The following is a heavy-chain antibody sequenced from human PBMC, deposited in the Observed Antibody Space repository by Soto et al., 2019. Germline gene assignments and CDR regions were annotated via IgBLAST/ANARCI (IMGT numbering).Heavy chain of an antibody. CDR1: GFTFSGDT. V-gene: IGHV3-64D*08. J-gene: IGHJ3*02. CDR2: LTSVGETT. CDR3: VVRGSSFDI. D-gene: IGHD3-10*01. Sequence: GGSLRLSCSGSGFTFSGDTVHWVRQAPGKGLEPASGLTSVGETTFYADSVRGRFSIFRDNSKNTLYLQMNSLRPEDTALYYCVVRGSSFDIWGQGTMVTVSS.